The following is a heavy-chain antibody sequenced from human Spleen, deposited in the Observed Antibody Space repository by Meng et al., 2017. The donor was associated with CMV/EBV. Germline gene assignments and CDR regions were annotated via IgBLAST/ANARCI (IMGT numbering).Heavy chain of an antibody. CDR3: ARVGRRYFDRYYFDY. V-gene: IGHV4-39*07. D-gene: IGHD3-9*01. CDR2: IYYSGST. J-gene: IGHJ4*02. CDR1: GGSISSSSYY. Sequence: ESLKISCTVSGGSISSSSYYWGWIRQPPGKGLEWIGSIYYSGSTYYNPSLKSRVTISVDTSKNQFSLKLSSVTAADTAVYYCARVGRRYFDRYYFDYWGQGTLVTVSS.